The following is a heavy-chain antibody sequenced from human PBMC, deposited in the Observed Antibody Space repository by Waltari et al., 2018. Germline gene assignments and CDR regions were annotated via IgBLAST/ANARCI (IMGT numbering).Heavy chain of an antibody. CDR2: IYHSGIT. V-gene: IGHV4-59*08. J-gene: IGHJ5*02. Sequence: QVQLQESGPGLVKPSETLSLTCTVSPGSIRSFYWSWIRLPPGKGLEWIGYIYHSGITRYKPSLKSRVTIGVDTSKNQFSLKMRSVTAADTAVYYCARTAPPYSNAAYGGWSDPWGQGTLVTVSS. CDR3: ARTAPPYSNAAYGGWSDP. D-gene: IGHD4-4*01. CDR1: PGSIRSFY.